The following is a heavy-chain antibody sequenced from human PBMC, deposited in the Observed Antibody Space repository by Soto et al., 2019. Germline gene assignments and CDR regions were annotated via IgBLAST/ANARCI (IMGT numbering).Heavy chain of an antibody. CDR1: GGSTSSDNY. J-gene: IGHJ4*02. Sequence: SETLSLTCTVSGGSTSSDNYWSWIRQPPGKGLEWIGHIYYSGNTDYNPPLKSRLAISIDTSKNQFSLKLSSVTAADTAVYFCAREGGESSDGLYYFDSWGQGSLVTVSS. CDR2: IYYSGNT. V-gene: IGHV4-30-4*01. CDR3: AREGGESSDGLYYFDS. D-gene: IGHD3-16*01.